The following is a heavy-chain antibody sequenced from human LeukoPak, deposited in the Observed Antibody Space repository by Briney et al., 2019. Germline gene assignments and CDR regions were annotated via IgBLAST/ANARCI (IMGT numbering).Heavy chain of an antibody. CDR2: ITGSGGST. V-gene: IGHV3-23*01. Sequence: PGGSLRLSCAASGFTFSNYGLSWVRQAPGKGLEWVSGITGSGGSTYYADSVKGRFTISRDNSKNTLYLQMNSLRAEGTAVYYCAKDRGDYTNWFDPWGQGTLVTVSS. J-gene: IGHJ5*02. D-gene: IGHD4-17*01. CDR3: AKDRGDYTNWFDP. CDR1: GFTFSNYG.